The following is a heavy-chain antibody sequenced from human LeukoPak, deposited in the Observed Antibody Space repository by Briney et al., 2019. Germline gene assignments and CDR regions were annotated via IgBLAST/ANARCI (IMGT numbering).Heavy chain of an antibody. CDR3: ARGPHTSNRYYYDSSGDYYSYYYMDV. Sequence: GASVKVSCKASGYTFTGYYMHWVRQAPGQGLEWMGWINPNSGGTNYAQKFQGRVTMTRNTSISTAYMELSSLRSEDTAVYYCARGPHTSNRYYYDSSGDYYSYYYMDVWGKGTTVTISS. V-gene: IGHV1-2*02. CDR2: INPNSGGT. J-gene: IGHJ6*03. D-gene: IGHD3-22*01. CDR1: GYTFTGYY.